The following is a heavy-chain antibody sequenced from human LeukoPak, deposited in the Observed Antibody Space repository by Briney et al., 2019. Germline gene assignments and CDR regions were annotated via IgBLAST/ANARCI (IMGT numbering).Heavy chain of an antibody. CDR1: GFTFSSYS. D-gene: IGHD3-9*01. CDR2: ISSSSSYI. Sequence: GGSLRLSCAASGFTFSSYSMNWVRQAPGRGLEWVSSISSSSSYIYYADSVKGRFTISRDNAKNSLYLQMNSLRAEDTAVYYCAREVSDYDILTGYYNNWFDPWGQGTLVIVSS. V-gene: IGHV3-21*01. CDR3: AREVSDYDILTGYYNNWFDP. J-gene: IGHJ5*02.